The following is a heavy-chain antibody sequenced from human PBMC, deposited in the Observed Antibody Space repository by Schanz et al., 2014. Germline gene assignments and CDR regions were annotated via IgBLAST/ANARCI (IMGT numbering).Heavy chain of an antibody. CDR2: FDAHDGRA. CDR3: GRAGTGMAGWYFEL. Sequence: EVQLLESGGGLVQPGGSLRLSCAASGFTFSSYAMSWVRQAPGKGLEWVSGFDAHDGRAYYADSAKGRFTISRDNSKNTLFLQMSSLRVDDMAVYYCGRAGTGMAGWYFELWGHGTLVTVSS. J-gene: IGHJ2*01. CDR1: GFTFSSYA. V-gene: IGHV3-23*01. D-gene: IGHD5-18*01.